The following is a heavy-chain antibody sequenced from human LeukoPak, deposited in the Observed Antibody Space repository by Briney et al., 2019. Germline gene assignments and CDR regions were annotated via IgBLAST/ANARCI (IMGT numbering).Heavy chain of an antibody. J-gene: IGHJ5*02. CDR3: ARPYCSSTSCSLGNWFDP. CDR1: GGTFSSYA. CDR2: IIPIFGTA. V-gene: IGHV1-69*13. Sequence: SVKVSCKASGGTFSSYAISWVRQAPGQGLEWMGGIIPIFGTANYAQKFQGRVTITADESTSTAYMELSSLRSEDTAVYYCARPYCSSTSCSLGNWFDPWGQGTLVTVSS. D-gene: IGHD2-2*01.